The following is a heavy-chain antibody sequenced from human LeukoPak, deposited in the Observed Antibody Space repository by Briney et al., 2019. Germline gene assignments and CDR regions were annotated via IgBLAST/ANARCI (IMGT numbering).Heavy chain of an antibody. CDR2: ISYDGSNK. V-gene: IGHV3-30-3*01. CDR1: GFTFSSYA. D-gene: IGHD1-26*01. CDR3: AKDARELHSTEAFDI. J-gene: IGHJ3*02. Sequence: PGGSLRLSCAASGFTFSSYAMHWVRQAPGKGLEWVAVISYDGSNKYYADSVKGRFTISRDNSKNTLYLQMNSLRAEDTAVYYCAKDARELHSTEAFDIWGQGTMVTVSS.